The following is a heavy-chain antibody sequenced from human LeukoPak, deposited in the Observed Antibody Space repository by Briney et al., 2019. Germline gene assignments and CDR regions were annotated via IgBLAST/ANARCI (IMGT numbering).Heavy chain of an antibody. D-gene: IGHD3-22*01. CDR2: ISGSGGST. CDR1: GFTFRRYA. Sequence: PGGSLRLSCAASGFTFRRYAMSWVRQAPGKGLEWVSAISGSGGSTYYADSVKGRFTISRDNSKNTLYLQMNSLRAEDTAVYYCASHHYYDSSGLDDYFDYWGQGTLGTVSS. J-gene: IGHJ4*02. V-gene: IGHV3-23*01. CDR3: ASHHYYDSSGLDDYFDY.